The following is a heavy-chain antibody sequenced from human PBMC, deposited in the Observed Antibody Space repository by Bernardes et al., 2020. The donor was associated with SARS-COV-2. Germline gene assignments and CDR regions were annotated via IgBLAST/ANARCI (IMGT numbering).Heavy chain of an antibody. J-gene: IGHJ4*02. CDR3: ARLLRSYYYDSSSYYGFDY. D-gene: IGHD3-22*01. V-gene: IGHV4-59*08. Sequence: SETLSLTCTVSGGSIRNYYWSWIRQPPGKGLEWIGYLYYAGTTNYNPSLKSRVTMSVDTSKNQFSLKLSSVTATDTAVYYCARLLRSYYYDSSSYYGFDYWGQGTLVTVSS. CDR2: LYYAGTT. CDR1: GGSIRNYY.